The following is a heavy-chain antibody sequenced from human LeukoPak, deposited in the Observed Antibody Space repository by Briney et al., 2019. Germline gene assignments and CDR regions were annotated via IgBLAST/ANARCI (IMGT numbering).Heavy chain of an antibody. Sequence: GGSLRLSCAASGFTFSNAWMSWVRQAPGKGLEWVSYSSSSTIYYADSVKGRFTVSRDNAKSSLYLQMNSLRDEDTAVYYCAREGGDDILTGNNWFDPWGQGTLVTVSS. CDR3: AREGGDDILTGNNWFDP. V-gene: IGHV3-69-1*01. J-gene: IGHJ5*02. CDR2: SSSSTI. D-gene: IGHD3-9*01. CDR1: GFTFSNAW.